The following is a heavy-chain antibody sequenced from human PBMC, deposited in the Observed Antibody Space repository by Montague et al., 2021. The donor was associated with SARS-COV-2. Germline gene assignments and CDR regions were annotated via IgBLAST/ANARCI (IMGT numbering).Heavy chain of an antibody. J-gene: IGHJ6*03. CDR2: IYYSGST. CDR3: ASTYGGNLGYYYYYMDV. V-gene: IGHV4-31*03. Sequence: TLSLTCTVSGGSISSGGYYWSWIRQHPGKGLEWIGNIYYSGSTYYNPSLKSRVTISVDTSKNQFSLKLSSVTAADTAVYYCASTYGGNLGYYYYYMDVWGQGTTVSVSS. CDR1: GGSISSGGYY. D-gene: IGHD4-23*01.